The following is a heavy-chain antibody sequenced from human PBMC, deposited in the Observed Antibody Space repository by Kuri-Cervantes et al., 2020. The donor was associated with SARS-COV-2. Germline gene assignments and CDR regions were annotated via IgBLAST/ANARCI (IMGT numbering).Heavy chain of an antibody. J-gene: IGHJ4*02. CDR2: IYYSGST. CDR3: ARGSILLWFGESPPDY. CDR1: GGSISSYY. Sequence: SETLSLTCTVSGGSISSYYWSWIRQPPGKGLEWIGYIYYSGSTNYNPSLKSRVTISVDTSKNQFSLKLSSVTAADTAVYYCARGSILLWFGESPPDYWDQGTLVTVSS. D-gene: IGHD3-10*01. V-gene: IGHV4-59*01.